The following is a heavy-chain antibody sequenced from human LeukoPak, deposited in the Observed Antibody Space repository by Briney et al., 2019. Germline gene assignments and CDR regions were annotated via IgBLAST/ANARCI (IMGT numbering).Heavy chain of an antibody. J-gene: IGHJ4*02. D-gene: IGHD4-17*01. CDR3: ARDYADYVGYFFSDY. CDR2: ISGGGETT. Sequence: GGSLRLSCAASGFTFNNYAMNWVRQAPGKGLEWVSSISGGGETTYYADSAKGRFTISRDNSQNTLYLQMNSLRAEDTAVYYCARDYADYVGYFFSDYRGQGTLVTVSS. V-gene: IGHV3-23*01. CDR1: GFTFNNYA.